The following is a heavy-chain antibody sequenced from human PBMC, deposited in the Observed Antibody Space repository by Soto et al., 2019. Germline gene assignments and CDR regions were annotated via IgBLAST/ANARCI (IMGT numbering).Heavy chain of an antibody. CDR3: TRDLDYGGNSDSIDV. D-gene: IGHD4-17*01. V-gene: IGHV1-69*13. CDR1: GGTFSSYA. J-gene: IGHJ3*01. Sequence: GASVKVSCKASGGTFSSYAISWVRQAPGQGLEWMGGIIPIFGTANYAQKFQGRVTITADESTSTAYMELSSLRSEDTAMYYCTRDLDYGGNSDSIDVWGQGTMVTVSS. CDR2: IIPIFGTA.